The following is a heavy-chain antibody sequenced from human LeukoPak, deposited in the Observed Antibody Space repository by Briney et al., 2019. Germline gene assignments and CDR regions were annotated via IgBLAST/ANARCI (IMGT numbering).Heavy chain of an antibody. CDR2: IWYDGSNK. Sequence: GGSLRLSCAASGFTFSSYGMHWVRQAPSKGLEWVAVIWYDGSNKYYADSVKGRFTISRDNSKNTLYLQMNSLRAEDTAVYYCAKDEGYRSSWYSYWGQGTLVTVSS. CDR3: AKDEGYRSSWYSY. D-gene: IGHD6-13*01. V-gene: IGHV3-33*06. CDR1: GFTFSSYG. J-gene: IGHJ4*02.